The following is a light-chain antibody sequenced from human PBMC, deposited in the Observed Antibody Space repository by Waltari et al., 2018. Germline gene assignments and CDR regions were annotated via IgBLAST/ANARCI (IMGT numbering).Light chain of an antibody. CDR3: ALDMCSGIWV. Sequence: CYQQTPGHAPPTLEYKAIARSGSVPDRFSVSTRGNTAALTITGAQADDESDYCCALDMCSGIWVFRGGTRLTVL. CDR2: KAI. J-gene: IGLJ3*02. V-gene: IGLV8-61*01.